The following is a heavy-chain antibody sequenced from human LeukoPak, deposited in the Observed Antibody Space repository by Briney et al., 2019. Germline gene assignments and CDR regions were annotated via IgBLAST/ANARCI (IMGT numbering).Heavy chain of an antibody. CDR1: GGSISSGDYY. CDR2: IYTTGNT. CDR3: ARDARGWSGFDY. D-gene: IGHD3-3*01. J-gene: IGHJ4*02. Sequence: SETLSLTCTVSGGSISSGDYYWSWIRQPAGKGREWIGRIYTTGNTDYNPSLKSRVTMSVDTSKNQFSLNLSSVTAADTAVYYCARDARGWSGFDYWGQGTLVTVSS. V-gene: IGHV4-61*02.